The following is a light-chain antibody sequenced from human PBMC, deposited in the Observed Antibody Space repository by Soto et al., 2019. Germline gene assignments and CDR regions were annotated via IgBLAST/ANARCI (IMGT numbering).Light chain of an antibody. Sequence: DIQMTQSPSSLSASVGDRVTITCRASQGISHYLAWYQQKPGKVPKLLIYAASSLYSGVPSRFSGSGSGTDFTLTISNLQPEDVATYYCQNYNYALGTFGPGTKVELK. J-gene: IGKJ3*01. V-gene: IGKV1-27*01. CDR2: AAS. CDR1: QGISHY. CDR3: QNYNYALGT.